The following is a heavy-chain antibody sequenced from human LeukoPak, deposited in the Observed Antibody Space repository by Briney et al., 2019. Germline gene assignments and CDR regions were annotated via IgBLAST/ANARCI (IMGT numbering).Heavy chain of an antibody. CDR2: IRSKAYGGTT. CDR3: TRAYCGGDCYFQH. J-gene: IGHJ1*01. V-gene: IGHV3-49*04. Sequence: PGGSLRLSCIASGFTFGDYAMSWVRQAPGKGLEWVVFIRSKAYGGTTEYAASVKGRFTISRDDSKSIAYLQMNSLNTEDTAVYYCTRAYCGGDCYFQHWGQGTLVTVSS. CDR1: GFTFGDYA. D-gene: IGHD2-21*02.